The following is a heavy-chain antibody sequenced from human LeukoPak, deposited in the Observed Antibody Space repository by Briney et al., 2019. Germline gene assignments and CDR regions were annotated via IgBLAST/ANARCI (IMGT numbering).Heavy chain of an antibody. Sequence: SGGSLRLSCAASGFTFNGAWMNWVRQAPGKGLEWVGRIRSNSDGGTIDYAAPVKGRFTLSRDDSKTTLYLQMNSLQTEDTAVYYCATDFYDSTWGQGTLVTVSS. CDR3: ATDFYDST. CDR2: IRSNSDGGTI. D-gene: IGHD3-22*01. V-gene: IGHV3-15*07. CDR1: GFTFNGAW. J-gene: IGHJ5*02.